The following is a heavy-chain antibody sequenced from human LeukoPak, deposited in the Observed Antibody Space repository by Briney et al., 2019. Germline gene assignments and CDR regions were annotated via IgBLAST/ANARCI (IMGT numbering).Heavy chain of an antibody. CDR3: ARPHATYYDFWSGYYTGYYFDY. V-gene: IGHV1-18*04. J-gene: IGHJ4*02. Sequence: ASVKVSCKASGYTFTGYYMHWVRQATGQGLEWMGWISAYNGNTNYAQKLQGRVTMTTDTSMSTAYMELRSLRSDDTAVYYCARPHATYYDFWSGYYTGYYFDYWGQGTLVTVSS. CDR2: ISAYNGNT. D-gene: IGHD3-3*01. CDR1: GYTFTGYY.